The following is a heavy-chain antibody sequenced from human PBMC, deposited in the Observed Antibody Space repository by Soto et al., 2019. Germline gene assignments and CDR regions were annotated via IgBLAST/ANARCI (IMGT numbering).Heavy chain of an antibody. J-gene: IGHJ4*02. CDR2: IYASGST. CDR3: ARGRVTIFGVVITDFDY. Sequence: QVQLQESGPGLVKPSQTLSLTCTVSGDSISSGGYYWSGIRQHPGKGLEWIGYIYASGSTFYNPSLKRRIIMSVDRSKNQFSLKLTSVIAADTAVYFCARGRVTIFGVVITDFDYWGQGTLVTVSS. V-gene: IGHV4-31*03. CDR1: GDSISSGGYY. D-gene: IGHD3-3*01.